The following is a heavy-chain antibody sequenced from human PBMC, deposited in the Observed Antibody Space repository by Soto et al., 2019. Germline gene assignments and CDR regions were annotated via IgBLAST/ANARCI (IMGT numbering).Heavy chain of an antibody. V-gene: IGHV4-31*03. CDR3: ARYGSGSYYPTTFDY. D-gene: IGHD3-10*01. CDR2: IYYSGST. Sequence: QVQLQESGPGLVKPSQTLSLTCTVSGGSISSSGYNWSWIRQHPGKGLEWIGYIYYSGSTYYNPSLKSRLTXSXXXSXXQFSLKLSSVTAADTAVYFCARYGSGSYYPTTFDYWGQGTLVTVSS. J-gene: IGHJ4*02. CDR1: GGSISSSGYN.